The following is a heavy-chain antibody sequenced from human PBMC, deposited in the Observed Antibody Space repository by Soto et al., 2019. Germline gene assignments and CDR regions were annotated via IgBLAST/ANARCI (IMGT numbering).Heavy chain of an antibody. J-gene: IGHJ4*02. Sequence: SVKVSCEASGGTFSSYAISWLRQAPGQGLEWMGGIIPICGTANYAQKFQGRVTITADESTSTAYMELCSLRSEDTAVYYCAASCDDFGRHYYFDYWGQGTLVTVSS. V-gene: IGHV1-69*13. CDR3: AASCDDFGRHYYFDY. CDR2: IIPICGTA. CDR1: GGTFSSYA. D-gene: IGHD3-3*01.